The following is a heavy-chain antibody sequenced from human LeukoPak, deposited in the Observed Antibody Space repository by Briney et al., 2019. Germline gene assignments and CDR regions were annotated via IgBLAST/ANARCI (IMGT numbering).Heavy chain of an antibody. CDR3: AKGAPDEGWGGYYYYYMDV. CDR2: IRQDGSQK. D-gene: IGHD3-10*01. Sequence: GGSLRLSCAASGFTFSSYWMSWVRQAPGKGLEWVATIRQDGSQKYYVDSVKGRFTISRDNSKNSLYLQMNSLRAEDTALYYCAKGAPDEGWGGYYYYYMDVWGKGTTVTVSS. J-gene: IGHJ6*03. V-gene: IGHV3-7*03. CDR1: GFTFSSYW.